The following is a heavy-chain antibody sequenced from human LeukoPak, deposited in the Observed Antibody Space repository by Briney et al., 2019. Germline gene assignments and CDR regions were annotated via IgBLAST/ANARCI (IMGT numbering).Heavy chain of an antibody. Sequence: GGSQRLSCAASGFTFSSYGMHWVRQAPGKGLEWVAFIRYDGSNKYYADSVKGRFTISRDNSKNTLYLQMNSLRAEDTAVYYCAKPQQQLVDGAFDYWGQGTLVTVSS. D-gene: IGHD6-13*01. CDR3: AKPQQQLVDGAFDY. CDR1: GFTFSSYG. V-gene: IGHV3-30*02. CDR2: IRYDGSNK. J-gene: IGHJ4*02.